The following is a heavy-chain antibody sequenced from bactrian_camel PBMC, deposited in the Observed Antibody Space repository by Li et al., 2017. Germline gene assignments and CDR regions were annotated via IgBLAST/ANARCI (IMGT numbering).Heavy chain of an antibody. V-gene: IGHV3S40*01. CDR2: ISSSSIGGTT. J-gene: IGHJ4*01. Sequence: VQLVESGGGLVQPGGPLRLSCAASGFTFSRYHMSWVRQAPGKGLEWVSAISSSSIGGTTYYADSAKGRFNISRDNAKNTLYLQLNSLKTEDTAMYYCAKDPNLVYDYCSESWCPLSPGYWGQGTQVTVS. CDR3: AKDPNLVYDYCSESWCPLSPGY. CDR1: GFTFSRYH. D-gene: IGHD3*01.